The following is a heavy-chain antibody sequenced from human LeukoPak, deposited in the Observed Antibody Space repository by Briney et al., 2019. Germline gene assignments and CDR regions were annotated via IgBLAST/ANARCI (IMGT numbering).Heavy chain of an antibody. CDR3: AREGAPYIVVVQAATGY. J-gene: IGHJ4*02. Sequence: ASVKVSCKASGYTFTGYYMHWVRQAPGQGLEWMGCINPNSGGTNYARKFQGRVTMTRDTSIRTAYMELSRLRSDDSAVYYCAREGAPYIVVVQAATGYCGQGTTLTVSS. D-gene: IGHD2-2*01. CDR1: GYTFTGYY. CDR2: INPNSGGT. V-gene: IGHV1-2*02.